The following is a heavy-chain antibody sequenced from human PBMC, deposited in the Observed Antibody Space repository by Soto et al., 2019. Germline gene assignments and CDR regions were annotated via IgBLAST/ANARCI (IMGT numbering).Heavy chain of an antibody. CDR1: GFTFDDYT. J-gene: IGHJ6*02. CDR3: AKDLATEEYYYGMDV. Sequence: PGGSLRLSCAASGFTFDDYTMHWVRQAPGKGLEWVSLISWDGGSTYYADSVKGRFTISRDNSKNSLYLQMNSLRTEDTALYYCAKDLATEEYYYGMDVWGQGTTVTVSS. CDR2: ISWDGGST. V-gene: IGHV3-43*01.